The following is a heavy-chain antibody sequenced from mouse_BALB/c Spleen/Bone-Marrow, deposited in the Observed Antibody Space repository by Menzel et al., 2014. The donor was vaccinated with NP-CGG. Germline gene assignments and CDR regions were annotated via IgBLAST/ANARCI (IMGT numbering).Heavy chain of an antibody. D-gene: IGHD1-1*01. Sequence: VHLVESGAELMKPGASVKISCKATGYTFNTYWIEWVKQRPGHGLEWIGEILPGSGSTNYNEKFKGKATFTADTSSNTVYMQLSSLTSEDSAVYYCARWYYGSSSFAYWGQGTLVAVSA. CDR3: ARWYYGSSSFAY. V-gene: IGHV1-9*01. CDR2: ILPGSGST. CDR1: GYTFNTYW. J-gene: IGHJ3*01.